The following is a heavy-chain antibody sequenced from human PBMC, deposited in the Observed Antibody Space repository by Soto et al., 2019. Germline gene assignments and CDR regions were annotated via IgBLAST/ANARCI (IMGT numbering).Heavy chain of an antibody. Sequence: GGSLRLSCAASGFTFSSYGMHWVRQAPGKGLEWVAVISYDGSNKYYADSVKGRFTISRDNSKNTLYLQMNSLRAEDTAVYYCAKDYSPVAGTSHYWGQGTLVTVSS. CDR3: AKDYSPVAGTSHY. CDR1: GFTFSSYG. J-gene: IGHJ4*02. D-gene: IGHD6-19*01. V-gene: IGHV3-30*18. CDR2: ISYDGSNK.